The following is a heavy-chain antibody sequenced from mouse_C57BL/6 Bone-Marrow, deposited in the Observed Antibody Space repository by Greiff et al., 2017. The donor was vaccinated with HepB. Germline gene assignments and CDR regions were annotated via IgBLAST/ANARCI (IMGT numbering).Heavy chain of an antibody. CDR2: IWTGGGT. D-gene: IGHD2-12*01. CDR1: GFSLTSYA. Sequence: VKLVESGPGLVAPSQSLSITCTVSGFSLTSYAISWVRQPPGKGLEWLGVIWTGGGTNYNSALKSRLSISKDNSKSQVFLKMNSLQTDDTARYYCARDGLRQVGYYFDYWGQGTTLTVSS. J-gene: IGHJ2*01. CDR3: ARDGLRQVGYYFDY. V-gene: IGHV2-9-1*01.